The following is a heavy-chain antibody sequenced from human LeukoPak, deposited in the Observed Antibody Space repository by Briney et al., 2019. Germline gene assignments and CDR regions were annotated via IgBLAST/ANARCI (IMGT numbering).Heavy chain of an antibody. J-gene: IGHJ5*02. Sequence: GESLKISCKGSGYSFTSYWIGWVRQAPGKGLEWVAVIWSDGSKQSYADSVKGRLIISRDNSKSMLYLQMDSLRVEDTAVYYCARDRSSTSWFDPWGQGTLVTVSS. CDR2: IWSDGSKQ. D-gene: IGHD2-2*01. V-gene: IGHV3-33*01. CDR3: ARDRSSTSWFDP. CDR1: GYSFTSYW.